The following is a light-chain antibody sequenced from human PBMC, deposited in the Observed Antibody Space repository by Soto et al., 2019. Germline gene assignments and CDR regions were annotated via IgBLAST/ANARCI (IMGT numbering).Light chain of an antibody. CDR2: KTS. CDR3: QHWTHYSWT. V-gene: IGKV1-5*03. Sequence: DINITQSTSTLSASVGDRVTITCRASQSLTMWLAWDQQKPGKAPNLLIYKTSSLESGLPSRLRGSGSGTEFTLTISSLQPHDFATYYCQHWTHYSWTFDQGTKVEVK. J-gene: IGKJ1*01. CDR1: QSLTMW.